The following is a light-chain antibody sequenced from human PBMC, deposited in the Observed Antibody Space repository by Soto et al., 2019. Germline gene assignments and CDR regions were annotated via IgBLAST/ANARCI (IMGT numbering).Light chain of an antibody. CDR2: DAS. J-gene: IGKJ5*01. CDR1: RSVSSY. V-gene: IGKV3-11*01. CDR3: QQRNIWPPVT. Sequence: EIVLTQSPGTLSLSPGESATLSCRASRSVSSYLAWYQQKPGQAPRLLIYDASNRATGIPARFSGSGSGTDFTLTISSLEPEDFAVYYCQQRNIWPPVTFGQGTRLEI.